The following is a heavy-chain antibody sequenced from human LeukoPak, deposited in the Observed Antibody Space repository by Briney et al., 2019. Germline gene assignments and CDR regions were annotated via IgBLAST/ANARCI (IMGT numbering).Heavy chain of an antibody. J-gene: IGHJ4*02. D-gene: IGHD6-19*01. V-gene: IGHV3-23*01. Sequence: QSGGSLRLPCAASGFTFSSYAMSWVRQAPGKGLEWVSAISGSGGSTYYADSVKGRFTISRDNSKNTLYLQMNSLRAEDTAVYYCAKPSLPGIAVAALDYWGQGTLVTVSS. CDR1: GFTFSSYA. CDR3: AKPSLPGIAVAALDY. CDR2: ISGSGGST.